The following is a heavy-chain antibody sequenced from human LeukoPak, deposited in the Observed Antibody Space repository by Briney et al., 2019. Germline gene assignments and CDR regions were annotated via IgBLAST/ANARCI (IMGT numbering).Heavy chain of an antibody. J-gene: IGHJ4*02. D-gene: IGHD2-2*01. Sequence: ASMKVSCKASGYTFTGYYMHWVRQAPGQGLEWMGWINPNSGGTNYAQKFQGRVTMTRDTSISTAYMELSRLRSDDTAVYYCARVYCSSTSCPPQFDYWGQGTLVTVSS. CDR2: INPNSGGT. CDR1: GYTFTGYY. CDR3: ARVYCSSTSCPPQFDY. V-gene: IGHV1-2*02.